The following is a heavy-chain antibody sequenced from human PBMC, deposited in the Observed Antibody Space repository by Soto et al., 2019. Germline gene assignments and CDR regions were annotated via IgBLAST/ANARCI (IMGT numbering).Heavy chain of an antibody. V-gene: IGHV1-3*01. CDR1: GYTFTSYA. CDR2: INAGNGNT. CDR3: ARVTIFGVGSYGFDY. D-gene: IGHD3-3*01. J-gene: IGHJ4*02. Sequence: ASVKVSCKASGYTFTSYAMHWVRQAPGQRLEWMGWINAGNGNTKYSQKFQGRVTITRDTSASTAYMELSSLRSEDTAVYYCARVTIFGVGSYGFDYWGQGTLVTVSS.